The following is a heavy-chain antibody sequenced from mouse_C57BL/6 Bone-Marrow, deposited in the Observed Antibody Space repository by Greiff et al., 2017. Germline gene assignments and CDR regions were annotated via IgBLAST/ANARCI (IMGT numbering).Heavy chain of an antibody. CDR2: IYPSDSET. D-gene: IGHD2-5*01. CDR1: GYTFTSYW. J-gene: IGHJ4*01. Sequence: VKLKQPGAELVRPGSSVKLSCKASGYTFTSYWMDWVKQRPGQGLEWIGNIYPSDSETHYNQKFKDKATLTVDKSSSTAYMQLSSLTSEDSAVYYCARSGYSNLYYYAMDYWGQGTSVTVSS. V-gene: IGHV1-61*01. CDR3: ARSGYSNLYYYAMDY.